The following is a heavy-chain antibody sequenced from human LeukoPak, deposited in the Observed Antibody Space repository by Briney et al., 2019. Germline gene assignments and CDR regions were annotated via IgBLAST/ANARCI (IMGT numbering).Heavy chain of an antibody. CDR3: AKDGGPKTPGHCSTTTCYYYFGMDG. Sequence: PGRSLRLSCAPSGFTFADYAMHWVPQAPGKGLEWVSTISWHSGNIVYADSVKGRFTISRDSAKSSLYLQMNSLRAEDTALYYCAKDGGPKTPGHCSTTTCYYYFGMDGWGQGTTVTVSS. D-gene: IGHD2-2*01. V-gene: IGHV3-9*01. CDR2: ISWHSGNI. J-gene: IGHJ6*02. CDR1: GFTFADYA.